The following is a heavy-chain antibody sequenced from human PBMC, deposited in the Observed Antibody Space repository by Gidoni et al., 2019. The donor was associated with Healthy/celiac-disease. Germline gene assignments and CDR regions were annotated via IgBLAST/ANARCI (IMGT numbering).Heavy chain of an antibody. CDR1: GGSISSSSYY. Sequence: QLQLQESGPGLVKPSETLSLTCTVSGGSISSSSYYWGWIRQPPGKGLEWIGSIYYSGSTYYNPSLKSRVTISVDTSKNQFSLKLSSVTAADTAVYYCARHSAPAGSYGLGPLDYWGQGTLVTVSS. CDR2: IYYSGST. V-gene: IGHV4-39*01. J-gene: IGHJ4*02. D-gene: IGHD1-26*01. CDR3: ARHSAPAGSYGLGPLDY.